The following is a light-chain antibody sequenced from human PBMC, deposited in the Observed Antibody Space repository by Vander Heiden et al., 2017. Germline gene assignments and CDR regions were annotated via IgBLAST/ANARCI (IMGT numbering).Light chain of an antibody. Sequence: SYELTHPPPVPLSPGQTASITCSGDKLGDKYTCWYQQKPGQSPELGSYQDSKRPSGIPERVSGANSAKAASMSISGTQAVDEADYYCQAWDSSTVVFGGGTKLTVL. CDR1: KLGDKY. CDR2: QDS. J-gene: IGLJ2*01. V-gene: IGLV3-1*01. CDR3: QAWDSSTVV.